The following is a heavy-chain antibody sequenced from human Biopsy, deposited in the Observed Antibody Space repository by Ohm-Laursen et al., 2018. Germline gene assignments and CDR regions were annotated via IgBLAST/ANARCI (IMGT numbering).Heavy chain of an antibody. J-gene: IGHJ5*02. D-gene: IGHD3-10*01. CDR1: GYSFTGYY. CDR3: ARGGVVPTVTRFDP. Sequence: SVKVSCKASGYSFTGYYIHWVRQAPGQGLEWMGWNTPNSGATKYAQKFQGRVTMSRDTSITTVYLELNTLRSDDTAVYYCARGGVVPTVTRFDPWGQGTQVTVSS. CDR2: NTPNSGAT. V-gene: IGHV1-2*02.